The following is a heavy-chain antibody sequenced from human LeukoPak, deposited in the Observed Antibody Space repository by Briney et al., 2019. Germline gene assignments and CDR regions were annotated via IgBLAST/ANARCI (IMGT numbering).Heavy chain of an antibody. CDR3: VKAGVDDDWYFDI. Sequence: GGSLRLSCSASGLIFSTYAMHWVRQAPGKGLEYVSAISNNGYITYYADSVKGRFTISRDNSKNTLFLQMSSLRAEDTAVYSCVKAGVDDDWYFDIWGRGTLVTVSP. CDR1: GLIFSTYA. V-gene: IGHV3-64D*06. CDR2: ISNNGYIT. J-gene: IGHJ2*01. D-gene: IGHD3-3*01.